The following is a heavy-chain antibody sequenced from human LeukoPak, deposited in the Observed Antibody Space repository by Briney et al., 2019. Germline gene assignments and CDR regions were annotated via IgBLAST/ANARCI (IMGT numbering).Heavy chain of an antibody. V-gene: IGHV1-18*01. D-gene: IGHD1-26*01. CDR3: ARGLGGSGSYFLTFDY. CDR2: ISAYNGNT. Sequence: GASVKVSCKASGYTFTSYTINWVRQAPGQGLEWMGWISAYNGNTKYAQKLQGRVTMTTDTSTSTAYMELRSLRSDDTAVYYCARGLGGSGSYFLTFDYCGQGTLVTVSS. CDR1: GYTFTSYT. J-gene: IGHJ4*02.